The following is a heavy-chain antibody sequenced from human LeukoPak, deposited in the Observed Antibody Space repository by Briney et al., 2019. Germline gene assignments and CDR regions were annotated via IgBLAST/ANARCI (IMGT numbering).Heavy chain of an antibody. J-gene: IGHJ4*02. D-gene: IGHD4-11*01. Sequence: GGSLRLSCAASGFTFSSYAMSWVRQAPGKGLEWVSAISGSGGSTYYADSVKGRFTISRDNSKSTLYLQMNSLRAEDTAVYYCAKAQFLGYSNSYYFDYWGQGTLVTVSS. CDR3: AKAQFLGYSNSYYFDY. CDR1: GFTFSSYA. V-gene: IGHV3-23*01. CDR2: ISGSGGST.